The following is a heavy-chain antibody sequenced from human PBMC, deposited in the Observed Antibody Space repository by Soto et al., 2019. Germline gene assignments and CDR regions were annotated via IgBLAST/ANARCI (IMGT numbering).Heavy chain of an antibody. V-gene: IGHV1-69*08. CDR3: VRDWESTTQTWGFGDS. J-gene: IGHJ4*02. Sequence: QVQLVQSGAEVKKPGSSVKVSCKASGGTFSSYTITWVRQAPGQGLEWLGRITPIFGVTNYAQKFQDRVTITADRSTTTAYMELSRLRSEDTAVYYCVRDWESTTQTWGFGDSWGQGTLVTVSS. CDR1: GGTFSSYT. CDR2: ITPIFGVT. D-gene: IGHD1-1*01.